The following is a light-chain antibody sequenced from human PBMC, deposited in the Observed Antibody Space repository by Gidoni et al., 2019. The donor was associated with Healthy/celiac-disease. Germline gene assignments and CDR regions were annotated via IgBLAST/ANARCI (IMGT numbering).Light chain of an antibody. Sequence: QSVLTQPPSVSGAPGPRVTIPCPGSSPNIGAGYDVHWYQQLPGTAPKLLIYGNSNRPSGVPDRFSGSKSGTSASLAITGLQAEDEADYYCQSYDSSLSGSEVVFGGGTKLTVL. CDR3: QSYDSSLSGSEVV. J-gene: IGLJ2*01. CDR2: GNS. CDR1: SPNIGAGYD. V-gene: IGLV1-40*01.